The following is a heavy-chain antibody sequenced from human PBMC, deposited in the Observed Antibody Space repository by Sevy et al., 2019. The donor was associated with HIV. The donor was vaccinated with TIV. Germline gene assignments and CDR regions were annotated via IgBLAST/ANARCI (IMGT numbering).Heavy chain of an antibody. J-gene: IGHJ4*02. Sequence: SENLSLTCAVSGGSISGHYWSWIRQPPGKGLEWIGYFDYSGSANYNPSLKSRVTISVDTSKNQFSLKLKSVTAADTAVYYCARGGSSFDYWGQGALVTVSS. CDR1: GGSISGHY. V-gene: IGHV4-59*11. CDR2: FDYSGSA. CDR3: ARGGSSFDY. D-gene: IGHD6-13*01.